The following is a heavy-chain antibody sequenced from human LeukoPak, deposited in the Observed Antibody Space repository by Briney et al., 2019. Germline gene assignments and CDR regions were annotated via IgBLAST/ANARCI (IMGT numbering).Heavy chain of an antibody. CDR2: ISDSGTST. D-gene: IGHD6-13*01. J-gene: IGHJ4*02. CDR3: AKGSSDRRPYYFDY. V-gene: IGHV3-23*01. Sequence: GGSLRLSCEASGFTFSSYSMNWVRQAPGKGLEWVSGISDSGTSTYYADSVKGRFTISRDNSKNTLYLQMNSLRVEDTAVYYCAKGSSDRRPYYFDYWGQGTLVAVSS. CDR1: GFTFSSYS.